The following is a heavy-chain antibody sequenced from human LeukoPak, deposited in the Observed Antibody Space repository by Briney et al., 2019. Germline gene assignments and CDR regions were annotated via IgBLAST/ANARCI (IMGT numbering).Heavy chain of an antibody. CDR2: IKQDGSDK. J-gene: IGHJ4*02. Sequence: GGSLRLSCAASGLTFSSFWMSWVRQAPGKGLEWVANIKQDGSDKYYVASVKGRFTISRDNAKNSLYLQMNSLRAEYTAVYYCVRGGATFENWGQGTLVTVSS. D-gene: IGHD1-26*01. V-gene: IGHV3-7*05. CDR3: VRGGATFEN. CDR1: GLTFSSFW.